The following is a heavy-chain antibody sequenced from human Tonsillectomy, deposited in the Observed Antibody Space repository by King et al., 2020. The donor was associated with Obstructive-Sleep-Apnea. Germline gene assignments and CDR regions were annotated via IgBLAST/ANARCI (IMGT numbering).Heavy chain of an antibody. J-gene: IGHJ4*02. CDR3: ARDLGSPTVGAK. V-gene: IGHV3-72*01. CDR2: IFNKEKEYTT. Sequence: VQLVESGGGLVQPGGSLRLSCAASGFTFCDHYMDWGRQAPGKGLEWGGRIFNKEKEYTTEYAASVKGRFIISRDDSRDSLYLQVNSLKTEETAVYYCARDLGSPTVGAKWGQGTLVTVSS. D-gene: IGHD1-26*01. CDR1: GFTFCDHY.